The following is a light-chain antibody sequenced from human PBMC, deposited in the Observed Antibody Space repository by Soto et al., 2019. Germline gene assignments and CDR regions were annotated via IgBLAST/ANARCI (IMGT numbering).Light chain of an antibody. Sequence: EILMTQSPATLSVSPGERATLSCRASQTFSTSYLAWYQQKPGQAPRLLIYGSSSRATGIPDRFSGHGSGTDFTLTISRLEPEDFAVYYCQQYGGSPITFGQGTRLEIK. V-gene: IGKV3-20*01. J-gene: IGKJ5*01. CDR2: GSS. CDR3: QQYGGSPIT. CDR1: QTFSTSY.